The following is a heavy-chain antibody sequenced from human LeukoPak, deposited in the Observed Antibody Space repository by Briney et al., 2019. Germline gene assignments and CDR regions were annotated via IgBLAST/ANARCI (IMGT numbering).Heavy chain of an antibody. J-gene: IGHJ4*02. Sequence: GASVKVSCKASGYTFSSYNMHWVRQVPGQGLEWMGIINPSGGSTSYAQKFQGRVTMTRDTSTSTVYMELSSLRSEDTAVYYCARELAHSPGPDYWGQGTLVTVSS. V-gene: IGHV1-46*01. D-gene: IGHD3-3*02. CDR2: INPSGGST. CDR1: GYTFSSYN. CDR3: ARELAHSPGPDY.